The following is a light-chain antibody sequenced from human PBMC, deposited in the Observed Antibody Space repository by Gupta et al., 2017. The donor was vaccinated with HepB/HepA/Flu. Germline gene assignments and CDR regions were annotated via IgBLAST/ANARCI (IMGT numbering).Light chain of an antibody. Sequence: DVVMTQSPLSLPVTLGQPASISCRSSQGLVYSDGNTYLSWFQQRPGQSPRRLIYKVSDRDSGVPDRFSGSGSGNGYTLRISRVEADDVVIYYCMQASHWPLTFGGGTKVEIK. CDR2: KVS. CDR3: MQASHWPLT. J-gene: IGKJ4*01. CDR1: QGLVYSDGNTY. V-gene: IGKV2-30*01.